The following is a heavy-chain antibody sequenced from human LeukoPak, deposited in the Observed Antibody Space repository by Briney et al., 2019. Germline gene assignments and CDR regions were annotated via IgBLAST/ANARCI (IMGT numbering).Heavy chain of an antibody. CDR2: INHSGST. V-gene: IGHV4-34*01. Sequence: PSETLSLTCAVYGGSFSGYYWSWIRQPPGKGLEWIGEINHSGSTNHNPSLKSRVTISVDTSKNQFSLKLSSVTAADTAVYYCASSRYCSGGSCYGTWGQGTLVTVSS. J-gene: IGHJ5*02. CDR1: GGSFSGYY. CDR3: ASSRYCSGGSCYGT. D-gene: IGHD2-15*01.